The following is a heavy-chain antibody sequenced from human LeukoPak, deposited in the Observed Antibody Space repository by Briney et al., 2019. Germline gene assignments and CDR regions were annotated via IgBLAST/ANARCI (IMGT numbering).Heavy chain of an antibody. V-gene: IGHV3-30*02. Sequence: PGGSLRLSCAASGFTFNTYAMHWVRQAPGKGLEWVAYIRYGSNKYYADSVKGRFTISRDNSKNTLYLQMNSLRAEDTAVYYCAKDDGPGFDYWGQGTLVTVSS. CDR3: AKDDGPGFDY. CDR1: GFTFNTYA. CDR2: IRYGSNK. J-gene: IGHJ4*02. D-gene: IGHD7-27*01.